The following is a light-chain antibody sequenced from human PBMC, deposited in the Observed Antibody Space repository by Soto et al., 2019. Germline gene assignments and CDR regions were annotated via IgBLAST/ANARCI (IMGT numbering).Light chain of an antibody. CDR2: DAS. J-gene: IGKJ4*01. V-gene: IGKV3-11*01. CDR1: QSVSSY. Sequence: IAWTQSAATMSLSPGERATLSCRASQSVSSYLAWYQQKRGQAPRPLIYDASNRATGIPARFSVSVSGTDGTITISSLEPEDGSVYDGQQRSNWPPTFGGGTKVDIK. CDR3: QQRSNWPPT.